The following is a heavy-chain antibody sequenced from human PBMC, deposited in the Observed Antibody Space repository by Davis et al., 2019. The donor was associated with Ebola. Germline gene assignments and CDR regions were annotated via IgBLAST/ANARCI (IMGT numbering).Heavy chain of an antibody. CDR1: GFTFSSFA. Sequence: GGSLRLSCAVSGFTFSSFAMSWVRQAPGKGLDWVSAISVSGDSTYYADSVKGRLTISRDNSKNTLYLQMNSLRAEDTAVYYCAPMTMVNDYWGQGTLVTVSS. CDR3: APMTMVNDY. V-gene: IGHV3-23*01. J-gene: IGHJ4*02. D-gene: IGHD4/OR15-4a*01. CDR2: ISVSGDST.